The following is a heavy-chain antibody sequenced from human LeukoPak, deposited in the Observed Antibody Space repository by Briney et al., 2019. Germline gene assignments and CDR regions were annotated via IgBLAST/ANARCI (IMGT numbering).Heavy chain of an antibody. D-gene: IGHD6-19*01. J-gene: IGHJ5*02. Sequence: SETLSLTCTVSGGSISSYYWSWIRQPPGKGLEWIGYIHYSGSTNYNPSLKSRVTISVDTSKNQFSLKLSSVTAADTAVYYCARDSGGWYRWFDPWGQGTLVTVSS. CDR1: GGSISSYY. CDR2: IHYSGST. CDR3: ARDSGGWYRWFDP. V-gene: IGHV4-59*01.